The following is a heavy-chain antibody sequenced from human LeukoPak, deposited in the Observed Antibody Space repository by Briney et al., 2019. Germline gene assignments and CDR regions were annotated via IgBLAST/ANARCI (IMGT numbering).Heavy chain of an antibody. Sequence: ASVKVSCKASGYTFTDYHIHWVRQAPGQRLEWMGWINSNSGGTNYAQKFQGRVTMTRDTSISTAYIEVSRLTSDDTAVYYCVRQISSYWGQGTLVTVSS. CDR3: VRQISSY. J-gene: IGHJ1*01. D-gene: IGHD2/OR15-2a*01. V-gene: IGHV1-2*02. CDR2: INSNSGGT. CDR1: GYTFTDYH.